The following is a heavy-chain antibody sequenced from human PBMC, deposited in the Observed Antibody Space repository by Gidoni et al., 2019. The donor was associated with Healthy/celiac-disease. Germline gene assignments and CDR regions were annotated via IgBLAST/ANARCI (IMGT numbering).Heavy chain of an antibody. Sequence: QVQLQESGPGLVKPSETLSLTGTVSGGSISHYYWSWIRQPPGKGLEWIGYIYYSGSTNYNPSLKSRVTISVDTSKNQFSLKLSSVTAADTAVYYCAAGGLGYCSSTSCSDFDYWGQGTLVTVSS. D-gene: IGHD2-2*01. CDR1: GGSISHYY. CDR2: IYYSGST. V-gene: IGHV4-59*01. CDR3: AAGGLGYCSSTSCSDFDY. J-gene: IGHJ4*02.